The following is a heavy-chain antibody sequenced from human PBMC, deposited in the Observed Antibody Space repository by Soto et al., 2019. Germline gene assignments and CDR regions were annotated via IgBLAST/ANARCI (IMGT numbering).Heavy chain of an antibody. J-gene: IGHJ6*03. CDR2: INHSGST. V-gene: IGHV4-34*01. CDR1: GGSFSGYY. CDR3: ARGGITMVRAPPAPVNGGYYMDV. D-gene: IGHD3-10*01. Sequence: SETLSLTCAVYGGSFSGYYWSWIRQPPGKGLEWIGEINHSGSTNYNPSLKSRVTISVETSKNQFSLKLSSVTAADTAVYYCARGGITMVRAPPAPVNGGYYMDVWGKGTTVTVSS.